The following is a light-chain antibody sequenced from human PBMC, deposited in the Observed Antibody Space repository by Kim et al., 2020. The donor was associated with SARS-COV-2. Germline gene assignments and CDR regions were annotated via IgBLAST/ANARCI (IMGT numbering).Light chain of an antibody. CDR1: QTIGKY. V-gene: IGKV1-39*01. CDR2: AAS. J-gene: IGKJ2*01. Sequence: DIQMTQSPSSLSASVGDRVTITCRASQTIGKYLNWYQQNPGKAPKLLIYAASTLQSGVPSRFSGSGSGTDFTLTISNLQPGDSATYYCQQSEVTPYTCGQGTKLEI. CDR3: QQSEVTPYT.